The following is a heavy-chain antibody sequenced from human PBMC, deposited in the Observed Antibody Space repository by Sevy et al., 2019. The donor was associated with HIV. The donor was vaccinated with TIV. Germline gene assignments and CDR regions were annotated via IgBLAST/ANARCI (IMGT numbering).Heavy chain of an antibody. Sequence: GASVKVSCKASGYTFTGYYMHWVRQAPGQGLEWMGWINPNSGGTNYAQKFQGWVTMTRDTSISTAYKEMSRLSSDDTTVYSCATAMYYDSSGYLKGDWFDPWGQGTLVTVSS. V-gene: IGHV1-2*04. J-gene: IGHJ5*02. CDR2: INPNSGGT. CDR1: GYTFTGYY. D-gene: IGHD3-22*01. CDR3: ATAMYYDSSGYLKGDWFDP.